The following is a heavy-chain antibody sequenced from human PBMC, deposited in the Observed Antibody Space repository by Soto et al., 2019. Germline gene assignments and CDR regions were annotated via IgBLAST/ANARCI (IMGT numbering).Heavy chain of an antibody. V-gene: IGHV6-1*01. Sequence: SQTLSLTCAISGDSVSSNNAAWNWIRQSPSRGLGWLGRTYYRSRWYNDYAISVKSRITVNPDTSKNQFSLQLTSVTPEDTAVYYCAGTTSHYWYYMDVWGKGTTVTVSS. CDR3: AGTTSHYWYYMDV. J-gene: IGHJ6*03. D-gene: IGHD1-7*01. CDR1: GDSVSSNNAA. CDR2: TYYRSRWYN.